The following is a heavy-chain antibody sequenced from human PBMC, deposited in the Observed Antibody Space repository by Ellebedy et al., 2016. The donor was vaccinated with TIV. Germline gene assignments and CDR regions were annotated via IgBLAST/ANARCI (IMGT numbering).Heavy chain of an antibody. J-gene: IGHJ4*02. CDR3: SLKGMTTRVC. D-gene: IGHD1-1*01. Sequence: PGGSLRLSCQPSGFTFSTYGLHWVRQAPGKGLEWVSGISNKGESTYYRYSVKGRFTISRDTSENTLFLQMHSLRAEDTAVYYCSLKGMTTRVCWGQGTLVTVSS. V-gene: IGHV3-23*01. CDR1: GFTFSTYG. CDR2: ISNKGEST.